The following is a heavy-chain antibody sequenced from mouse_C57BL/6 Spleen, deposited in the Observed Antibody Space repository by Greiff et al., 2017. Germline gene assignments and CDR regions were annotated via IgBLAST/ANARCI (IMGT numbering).Heavy chain of an antibody. D-gene: IGHD2-13*01. CDR3: ARGRGIYYGDAYYFDY. CDR1: GFTFSDYY. Sequence: EVMLVESEGGLVKPGSSLKLSCTASGFTFSDYYMAWVRQAPEKGLEWVANINYDGSSTYYLDSLKSRFIISRDNAKNILYLQMSSLKSEDTATYYCARGRGIYYGDAYYFDYWGQGTTLTVSS. V-gene: IGHV5-16*01. CDR2: INYDGSST. J-gene: IGHJ2*01.